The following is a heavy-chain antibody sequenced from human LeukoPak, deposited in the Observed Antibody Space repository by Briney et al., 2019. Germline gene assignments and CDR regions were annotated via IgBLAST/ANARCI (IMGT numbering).Heavy chain of an antibody. CDR1: GFTLSDYW. Sequence: GGSLRLSCAASGFTLSDYWRNWVRQAPGKGLEWVANINLHGSVKLHVDSVEGRFTISRDNAKNSLFLQMTSLKVEDTAVYYCAAWGLYSYWGQGTLVTVSS. CDR3: AAWGLYSY. D-gene: IGHD4-11*01. V-gene: IGHV3-7*01. CDR2: INLHGSVK. J-gene: IGHJ4*02.